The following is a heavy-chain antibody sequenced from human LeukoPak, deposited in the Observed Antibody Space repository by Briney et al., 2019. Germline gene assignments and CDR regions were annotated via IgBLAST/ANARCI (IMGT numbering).Heavy chain of an antibody. CDR1: GFTFSSYW. D-gene: IGHD2-2*01. J-gene: IGHJ4*02. CDR2: INSDGSST. Sequence: GGSLRLSCAASGFTFSSYWMHWVRQAPGKGLLWVSRINSDGSSTSYADSVKGRFTISRDNAKNTLYLQMNSLRAEDTAVYYCAREPCSSTSCYPKHFDYWGQGTLVTVSS. V-gene: IGHV3-74*01. CDR3: AREPCSSTSCYPKHFDY.